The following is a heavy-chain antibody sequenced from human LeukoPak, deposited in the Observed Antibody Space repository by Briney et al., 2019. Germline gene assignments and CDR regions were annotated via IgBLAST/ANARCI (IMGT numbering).Heavy chain of an antibody. Sequence: PGGTLRLSCAASGFTFSSYAMSWVRQAPGKELEWVSAISGSGGSTYYADSMKGRFTISRDNSKNTLYLQMNSLRAEDTAVYYCAKDHFWQQLAYYFDYWGQGTLVTVSS. J-gene: IGHJ4*02. CDR2: ISGSGGST. CDR3: AKDHFWQQLAYYFDY. V-gene: IGHV3-23*01. D-gene: IGHD6-13*01. CDR1: GFTFSSYA.